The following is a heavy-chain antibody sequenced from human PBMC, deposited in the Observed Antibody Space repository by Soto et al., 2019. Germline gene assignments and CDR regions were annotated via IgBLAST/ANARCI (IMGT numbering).Heavy chain of an antibody. CDR1: GFSFNTYS. J-gene: IGHJ4*02. CDR2: IGSSGTTI. Sequence: GGSLRLSCAASGFSFNTYSMNWVRQAPGKGLEWVSYIGSSGTTIYYADSVKGRFTISRDNAKNSLYLQMNSLRDEDTAVYYCARDQYYYDSSGYSPFDYCCQGTLVTVSS. D-gene: IGHD3-22*01. CDR3: ARDQYYYDSSGYSPFDY. V-gene: IGHV3-48*02.